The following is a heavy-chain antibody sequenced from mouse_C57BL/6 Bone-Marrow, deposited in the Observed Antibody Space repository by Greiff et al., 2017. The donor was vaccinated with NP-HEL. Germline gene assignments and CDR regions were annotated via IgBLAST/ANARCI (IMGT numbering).Heavy chain of an antibody. CDR2: IWSGGST. D-gene: IGHD1-1*01. Sequence: VQVVESGPGLVQPSQSLSITCTVSGFSLTSYGVHWVRQSPGKGLEWLGVIWSGGSTDYNAAFISRLSISKDNSKSQVFFKMNSLQADDTAIYYCARNEAAITTVVATDFDVWGTGTTVTVSS. J-gene: IGHJ1*03. CDR3: ARNEAAITTVVATDFDV. CDR1: GFSLTSYG. V-gene: IGHV2-2*01.